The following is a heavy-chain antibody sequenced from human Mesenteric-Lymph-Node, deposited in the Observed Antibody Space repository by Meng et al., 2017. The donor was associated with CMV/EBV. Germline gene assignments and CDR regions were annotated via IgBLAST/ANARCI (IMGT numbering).Heavy chain of an antibody. D-gene: IGHD3-3*01. V-gene: IGHV3-9*01. CDR2: ISWNSSTI. J-gene: IGHJ6*02. CDR1: GFTFDGYA. Sequence: GGSLRLSCAASGFTFDGYAMHWVRQAPGKGLEWVSGISWNSSTIGYADSVKGRFTISRDNAKNSLYLQMNSLRAEDTDLYYCAKDIGAYDFRRRGGYYYGMDVWGQGTPVTVSS. CDR3: AKDIGAYDFRRRGGYYYGMDV.